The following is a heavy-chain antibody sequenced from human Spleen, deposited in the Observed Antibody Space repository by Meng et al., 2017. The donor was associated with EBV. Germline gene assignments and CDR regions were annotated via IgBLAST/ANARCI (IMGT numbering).Heavy chain of an antibody. Sequence: QQRESGPGVVKPSETPSPIGSVSDDYASSSKYYWGWLRQPPGKRLEWIGSIYYSGGTYYTPSSKSRVTISVDTVKNQFSPKLSSVTAADTALDYCAREMKTAAVFDPWGQGSLVTVSS. CDR2: IYYSGGT. CDR1: DDYASSSKYY. CDR3: AREMKTAAVFDP. J-gene: IGHJ5*02. V-gene: IGHV4-39*07. D-gene: IGHD6-13*01.